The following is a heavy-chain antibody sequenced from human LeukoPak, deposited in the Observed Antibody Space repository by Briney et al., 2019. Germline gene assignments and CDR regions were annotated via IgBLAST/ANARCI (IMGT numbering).Heavy chain of an antibody. Sequence: PSETLSLTCTVSGGSISSYYWSWIRQPAGKGLEWIGRIYTSGSTNYNPSLKSRVTISVDTSKNQFSLKLSSVTAADTAVYYCARGKLDYGGKPQYYYYMDVWGKGTTVTISS. CDR1: GGSISSYY. CDR2: IYTSGST. V-gene: IGHV4-4*07. J-gene: IGHJ6*03. CDR3: ARGKLDYGGKPQYYYYMDV. D-gene: IGHD4-23*01.